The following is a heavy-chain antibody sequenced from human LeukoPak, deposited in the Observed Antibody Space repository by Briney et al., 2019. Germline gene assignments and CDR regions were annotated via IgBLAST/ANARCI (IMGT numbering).Heavy chain of an antibody. CDR1: GFTFTDYY. Sequence: PGGSLRLSCAASGFTFTDYYMSWIRQAPGKGLEWISYIGDSGSPIYYANSVKGRFTISRDNAKNSLYLQMNNLRAEDTAMYYCARGAGPLFDPWGQGTRVTVSS. J-gene: IGHJ5*02. CDR3: ARGAGPLFDP. CDR2: IGDSGSPI. V-gene: IGHV3-11*01.